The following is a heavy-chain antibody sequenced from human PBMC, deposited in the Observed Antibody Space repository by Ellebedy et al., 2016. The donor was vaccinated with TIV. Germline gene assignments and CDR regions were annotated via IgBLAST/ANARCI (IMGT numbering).Heavy chain of an antibody. D-gene: IGHD1-7*01. CDR3: ARGAGTARLDAFDI. Sequence: MPSETLSLTCTVSGGSISSGGYYWSWIRQHPGKGLEWIGYIYYSGSTNYNPSLKSRVTIAVDKSKNQFHLNLSSVTAADTAVYYSARGAGTARLDAFDIWGQGTMVTVSS. J-gene: IGHJ3*02. CDR1: GGSISSGGYY. V-gene: IGHV4-61*08. CDR2: IYYSGST.